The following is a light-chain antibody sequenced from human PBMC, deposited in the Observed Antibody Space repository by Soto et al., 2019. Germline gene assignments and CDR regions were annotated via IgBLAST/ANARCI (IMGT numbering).Light chain of an antibody. J-gene: IGKJ5*01. CDR3: QQSHSTPIT. CDR1: QSITSY. Sequence: DIQMTQSPSSLSASVGDRVTITCRASQSITSYLNWYKQKRGKAPKLMIYAASSLQSGVPLRFSGSGSGTDFTLTINSLKPEDFETYYCQQSHSTPITFGQGTRLEIK. V-gene: IGKV1-39*01. CDR2: AAS.